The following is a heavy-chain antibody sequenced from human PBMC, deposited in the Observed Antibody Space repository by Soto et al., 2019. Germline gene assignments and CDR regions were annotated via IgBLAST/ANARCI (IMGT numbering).Heavy chain of an antibody. V-gene: IGHV3-23*01. CDR1: AFIFSSFA. D-gene: IGHD2-21*02. CDR2: ISASSVTT. J-gene: IGHJ6*02. Sequence: GSLRITWATSAFIFSSFARSWIRQAPGKGLEWVSTISASSVTTRYADSVKGRFIISRDHSKATLFPQMNSLRAQETAIYYCSKDQDDQGDSLSGGLYPPPDSGSDVGGPRT. CDR3: SKDQDDQGDSLSGGLYPPPDSGSDV.